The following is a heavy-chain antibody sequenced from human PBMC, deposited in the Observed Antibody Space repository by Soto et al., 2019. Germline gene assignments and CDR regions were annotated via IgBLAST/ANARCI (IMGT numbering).Heavy chain of an antibody. CDR1: GGTFSRDA. CDR3: ARGVVVVAASQLGWFDP. V-gene: IGHV1-69*01. D-gene: IGHD2-15*01. J-gene: IGHJ5*02. Sequence: QVQLVQSGAEVKNPGSSVKVSCKASGGTFSRDAISWVRQAPGQGLEWMGGIIPMFGTAKYVQKFQGRLTITADESTTTAYMELGSLRSDDTAVYYCARGVVVVAASQLGWFDPWGHGTLVTVSS. CDR2: IIPMFGTA.